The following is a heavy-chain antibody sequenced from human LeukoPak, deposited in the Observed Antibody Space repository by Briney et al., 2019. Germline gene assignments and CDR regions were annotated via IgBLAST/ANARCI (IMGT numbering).Heavy chain of an antibody. CDR3: ARGVLLFRRAPSNGFNP. CDR2: IYYSGST. CDR1: GGSISSYY. J-gene: IGHJ5*02. V-gene: IGHV4-59*01. Sequence: SETLSLTCTVSGGSISSYYWSWIRQPPGKGLEWIGYIYYSGSTNYNPSLKSRVTISVDTSKNQFSLKLSSVTAADTAVYYCARGVLLFRRAPSNGFNPWGQGTRVTV. D-gene: IGHD3-10*01.